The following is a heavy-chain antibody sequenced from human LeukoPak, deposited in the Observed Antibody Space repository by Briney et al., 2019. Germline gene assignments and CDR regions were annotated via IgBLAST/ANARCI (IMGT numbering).Heavy chain of an antibody. V-gene: IGHV3-53*01. J-gene: IGHJ6*02. D-gene: IGHD1-14*01. CDR1: GFTVSSNY. CDR3: AREKPGVYYYYGMDV. CDR2: IYSGGST. Sequence: GGSLRLSCAASGFTVSSNYMSWVRQVPGKGLEWVSVIYSGGSTYYADSVKGRFTISRDNSKNTLYLQMNSLRAEDTAVYYCAREKPGVYYYYGMDVWGQGTTVTVSS.